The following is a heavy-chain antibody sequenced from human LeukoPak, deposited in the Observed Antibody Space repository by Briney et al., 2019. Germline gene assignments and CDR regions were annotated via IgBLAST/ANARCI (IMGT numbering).Heavy chain of an antibody. CDR3: ATDLEGLVDFEY. J-gene: IGHJ4*02. D-gene: IGHD6-19*01. Sequence: GGTLRLSCTASGFTFTSYEMNWVRQAPGTGLERVSHISTSGSTTHYADSVRGRFTISRDNAKNSLFLQMNSLRAEDTAVYYCATDLEGLVDFEYWGQGTLVTVSS. CDR1: GFTFTSYE. V-gene: IGHV3-48*03. CDR2: ISTSGSTT.